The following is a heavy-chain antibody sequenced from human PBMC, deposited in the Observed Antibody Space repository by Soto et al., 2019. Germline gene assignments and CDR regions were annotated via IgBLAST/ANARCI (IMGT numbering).Heavy chain of an antibody. V-gene: IGHV4-4*01. CDR1: GGSISSSHW. Sequence: QVQLQESGPGLVKPSGTLSLSCAVSGGSISSSHWWTWVRQPPGKGLEWIGEIYHSGSTNYNPSLKSRVTISVDTSRNQFSLNLSSVTAADTAVYCCASSGGGEDYWGQGILVTVSS. D-gene: IGHD3-16*01. J-gene: IGHJ4*02. CDR3: ASSGGGEDY. CDR2: IYHSGST.